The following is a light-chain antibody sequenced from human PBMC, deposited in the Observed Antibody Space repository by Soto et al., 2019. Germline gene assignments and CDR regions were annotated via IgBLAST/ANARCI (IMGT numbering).Light chain of an antibody. CDR3: CSYASRDTYV. V-gene: IGLV2-23*01. CDR1: SSDVGSYNL. J-gene: IGLJ1*01. Sequence: QSALTQPASLSGSPGQSITISCTGTSSDVGSYNLVSWYQQHPGKAPKLIIYEANKRPSGISNRFSGSESGNTASLTISGLQPEDEADYYCCSYASRDTYVFGTGTKVTVL. CDR2: EAN.